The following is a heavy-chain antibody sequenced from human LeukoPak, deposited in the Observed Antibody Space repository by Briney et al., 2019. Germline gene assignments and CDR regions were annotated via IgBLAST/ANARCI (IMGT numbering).Heavy chain of an antibody. CDR1: GDSISSSSYY. D-gene: IGHD3-10*01. CDR2: IYYSGST. Sequence: SETLSLTCTVSGDSISSSSYYWGWIRQPPGKGLEWIGSIYYSGSTYYNPSLKSRVTISVDTSKNQFSLKLSSVTAADTAVYYCARQVRGVISYWGQGTLVTVSS. CDR3: ARQVRGVISY. J-gene: IGHJ4*02. V-gene: IGHV4-39*01.